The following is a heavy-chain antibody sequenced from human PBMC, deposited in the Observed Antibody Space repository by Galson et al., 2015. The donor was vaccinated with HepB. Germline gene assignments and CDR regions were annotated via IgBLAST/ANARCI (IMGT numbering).Heavy chain of an antibody. Sequence: LTCTVSGGSISSGGYYWSWIRQHPGKGLEWIGFIYYSGSTYYNPSLKSRVSISVDTSKNQFSLKLSSVTAADTAVYYCAGGRSSPTYYYDSAGYSKYYFDYWGQGTLATVSS. J-gene: IGHJ4*02. CDR1: GGSISSGGYY. D-gene: IGHD3-22*01. V-gene: IGHV4-31*03. CDR2: IYYSGST. CDR3: AGGRSSPTYYYDSAGYSKYYFDY.